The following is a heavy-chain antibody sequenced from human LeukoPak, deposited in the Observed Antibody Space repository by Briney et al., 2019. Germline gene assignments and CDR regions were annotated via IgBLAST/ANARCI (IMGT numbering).Heavy chain of an antibody. CDR1: GGTFSSYA. D-gene: IGHD2-15*01. Sequence: SVKVSCKASGGTFSSYAISWVRQAPGQGLEWVGRIIPILDIANYAQKFQGRVTITADKSTSTAYMELSSLRSEDTAVYYCARGYCSGGSCYSSSLIQDYFDYWGQGTLVTVSS. J-gene: IGHJ4*02. CDR2: IIPILDIA. CDR3: ARGYCSGGSCYSSSLIQDYFDY. V-gene: IGHV1-69*04.